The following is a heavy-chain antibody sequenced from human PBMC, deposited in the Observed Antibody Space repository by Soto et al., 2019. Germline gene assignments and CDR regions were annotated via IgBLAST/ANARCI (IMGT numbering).Heavy chain of an antibody. CDR3: ARDRGYYESTGYLGRARDV. D-gene: IGHD3-22*01. CDR1: GYSFSNYG. CDR2: ISTYNGDT. V-gene: IGHV1-18*01. J-gene: IGHJ3*01. Sequence: QVHLVQSGAEVKKPGASVKVSCKASGYSFSNYGISWVREAPGQGLEWMGWISTYNGDTDYPQKLQGRVTMTTDTSTSTADMELRSLSSDDTAVYYCARDRGYYESTGYLGRARDVWGQGTMVTVSS.